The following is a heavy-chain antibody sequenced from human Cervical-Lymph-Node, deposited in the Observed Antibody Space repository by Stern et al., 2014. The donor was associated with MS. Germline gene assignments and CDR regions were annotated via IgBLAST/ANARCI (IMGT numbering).Heavy chain of an antibody. J-gene: IGHJ3*02. CDR3: ARDLGYCSGGSCYSDAFDI. Sequence: QLVQSGGGLVKPGGSLRLSCAASGFTFSSYSMNWVRQAPGKGLEWVSSISSSSSYIYYADSVKGRFTISRDNAKNSLYLQMNSLRAEDTAVYYCARDLGYCSGGSCYSDAFDIWGQGTMVTVSS. CDR1: GFTFSSYS. CDR2: ISSSSSYI. D-gene: IGHD2-15*01. V-gene: IGHV3-21*01.